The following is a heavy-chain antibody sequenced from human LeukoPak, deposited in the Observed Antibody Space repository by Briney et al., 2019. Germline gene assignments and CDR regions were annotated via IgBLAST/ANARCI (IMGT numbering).Heavy chain of an antibody. D-gene: IGHD3-9*01. CDR2: INNSGNT. CDR1: GGSISDHY. J-gene: IGHJ4*02. Sequence: PSETLSLTCTVSGGSISDHYWSWIRQTPGKRLQWIGYINNSGNTNYNPSLAGRVSVSVDTSKNQFSLKLSSVTAADTAVYFCARHGYDTGNYQAHFDYWGQGTLVTVSS. CDR3: ARHGYDTGNYQAHFDY. V-gene: IGHV4-59*08.